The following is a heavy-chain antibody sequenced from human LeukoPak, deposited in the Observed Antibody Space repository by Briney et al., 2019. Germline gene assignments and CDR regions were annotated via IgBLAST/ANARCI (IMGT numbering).Heavy chain of an antibody. CDR3: AREIVDTAMGESGMDV. Sequence: SQTLSLTCTVSGGSISSGGYYWSWIRQHPGKGLEWIGYIYYSGSTYYNPSLKSRVTISVDTSKNQFSLKLSSVTAADTAVYYCAREIVDTAMGESGMDVWGQGTTVTVSS. CDR1: GGSISSGGYY. D-gene: IGHD5-18*01. V-gene: IGHV4-31*03. CDR2: IYYSGST. J-gene: IGHJ6*02.